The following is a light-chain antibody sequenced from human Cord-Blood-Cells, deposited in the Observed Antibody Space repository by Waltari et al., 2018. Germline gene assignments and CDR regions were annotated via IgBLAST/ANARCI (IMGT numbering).Light chain of an antibody. CDR3: SSYAGSNNFV. CDR1: SSDVGGYNY. J-gene: IGLJ1*01. CDR2: EVS. V-gene: IGLV2-8*01. Sequence: QSALTQPPSASGSPGQSVTISCTGTSSDVGGYNYVSWYQQHPGKAPKLMIYEVSKRPAGVPERCAGSKSGNTASRTVSGRQAEEEADYYCSSYAGSNNFVFGTGTKVTVL.